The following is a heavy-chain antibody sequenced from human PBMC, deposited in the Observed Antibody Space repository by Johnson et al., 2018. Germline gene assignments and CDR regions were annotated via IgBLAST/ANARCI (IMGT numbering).Heavy chain of an antibody. CDR2: INHSGST. CDR1: GGSFSVHY. Sequence: QVQLQQWGAGLLKPSETLSLTCAVYGGSFSVHYWTWIRQPPGKGLEWIGEINHSGSTNYNPSRKSRVTITVDKSKSQFSLELKYVPAADTGVYYCAGGPPPFGWVRCIRNCYFCDMDGWGKGTRVTGSS. CDR3: AGGPPPFGWVRCIRNCYFCDMDG. J-gene: IGHJ6*03. D-gene: IGHD2-21*02. V-gene: IGHV4-34*01.